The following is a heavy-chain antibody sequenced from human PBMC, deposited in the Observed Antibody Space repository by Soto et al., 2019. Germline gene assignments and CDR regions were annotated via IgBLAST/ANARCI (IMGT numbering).Heavy chain of an antibody. V-gene: IGHV3-48*02. CDR2: ISSSSSTI. D-gene: IGHD1-26*01. Sequence: GGSLRLSCAASGFTFSSYSMNWVRQAPGKGLEWVSYISSSSSTIYYADSVKGRFTISRDNAKNSLYLQMNSLRDEDTAVYYCARVPSRIVGATLWFDPWGQGTLVTVSS. CDR3: ARVPSRIVGATLWFDP. J-gene: IGHJ5*02. CDR1: GFTFSSYS.